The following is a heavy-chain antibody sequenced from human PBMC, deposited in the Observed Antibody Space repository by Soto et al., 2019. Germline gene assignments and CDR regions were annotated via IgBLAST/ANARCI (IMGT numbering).Heavy chain of an antibody. J-gene: IGHJ4*02. CDR3: AKYLPAVAGYAR. V-gene: IGHV1-18*01. CDR1: GYTFTNYG. CDR2: ISAYNGNT. D-gene: IGHD6-19*01. Sequence: QVQLVQSAAEVKKPGASVKVSCKASGYTFTNYGISWVRQAPGQGLEWMGWISAYNGNTNYAQSLQGRVTMTTDTSTSTAYMELRRLSSDDTAVDYGAKYLPAVAGYARWGQGAPVTVT.